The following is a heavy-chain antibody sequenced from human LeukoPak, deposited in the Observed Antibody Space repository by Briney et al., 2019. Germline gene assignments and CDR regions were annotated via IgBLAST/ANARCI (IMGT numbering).Heavy chain of an antibody. CDR2: FDPEDGET. CDR1: GYTLTELS. V-gene: IGHV1-24*01. CDR3: ATDLELATRGNY. J-gene: IGHJ4*02. Sequence: ASVRVSCKVSGYTLTELSMHWVRQAPGKGLEWMGGFDPEDGETIYAQKFQGRVTMTEDTSTDTAYMELSSLRSEDTAVYYCATDLELATRGNYWGQGTLVADSS. D-gene: IGHD1-26*01.